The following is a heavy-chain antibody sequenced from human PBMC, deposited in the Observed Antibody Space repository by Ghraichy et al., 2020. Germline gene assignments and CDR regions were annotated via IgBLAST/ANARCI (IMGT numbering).Heavy chain of an antibody. CDR1: GGSISSSSYY. J-gene: IGHJ3*02. D-gene: IGHD6-19*01. V-gene: IGHV4-39*02. CDR2: IYYSGST. CDR3: ARDSITETVWSGYSSGPAI. Sequence: SETLSLTCTVSGGSISSSSYYWGWIRQPPGKGLEWIGSIYYSGSTYYNPSLKSRVTISVDTSKNQFSLKLSSVTAADTAVYYCARDSITETVWSGYSSGPAIWGQGTMVTVSS.